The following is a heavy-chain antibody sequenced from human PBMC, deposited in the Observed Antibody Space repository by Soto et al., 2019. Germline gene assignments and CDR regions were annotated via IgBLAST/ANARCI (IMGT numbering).Heavy chain of an antibody. Sequence: GESLKISCAASGFTFSSYWMSWVRQAPGKGLEWVANIKQDGSEKYYVDSVKGRFTISRDNAKNSLYLQMNSLRAEDTAVYYCARKLQYYDFWSGYYFGFDYWGQGTLVTVSS. V-gene: IGHV3-7*05. CDR3: ARKLQYYDFWSGYYFGFDY. D-gene: IGHD3-3*01. CDR1: GFTFSSYW. CDR2: IKQDGSEK. J-gene: IGHJ4*02.